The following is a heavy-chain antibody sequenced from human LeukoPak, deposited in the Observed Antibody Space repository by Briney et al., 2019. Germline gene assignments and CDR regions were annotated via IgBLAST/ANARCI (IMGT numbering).Heavy chain of an antibody. CDR2: INQDGGEK. CDR1: GFTFSGYW. Sequence: GGYLRLSCAAFGFTFSGYWMSWLRQAPGKGLEWVANINQDGGEKYYVDSVKGRFTISRDNAKNSLYLQMNSLRVDDTAVYYYSSRRRMGSSTSCFDFWGQGTLVTAS. CDR3: SSRRRMGSSTSCFDF. J-gene: IGHJ4*02. D-gene: IGHD2-2*01. V-gene: IGHV3-7*01.